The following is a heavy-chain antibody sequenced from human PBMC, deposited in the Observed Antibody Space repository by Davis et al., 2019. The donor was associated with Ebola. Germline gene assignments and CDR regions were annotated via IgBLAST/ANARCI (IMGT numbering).Heavy chain of an antibody. CDR2: ISAYNGNT. D-gene: IGHD2-15*01. J-gene: IGHJ4*02. V-gene: IGHV1-18*01. Sequence: ASVKVSCKASGYTFTSYGISWVRQAPGQGLEWMGWISAYNGNTNYAQKLQGRVIMTTDTSTSTAYMELRSLRSDDTAVYYCARGYCSGGSCYSGDYWGQGTLVTVSS. CDR3: ARGYCSGGSCYSGDY. CDR1: GYTFTSYG.